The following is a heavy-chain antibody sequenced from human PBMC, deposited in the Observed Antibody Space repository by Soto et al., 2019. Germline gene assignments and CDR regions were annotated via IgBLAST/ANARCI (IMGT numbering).Heavy chain of an antibody. CDR1: GFTFSSYA. D-gene: IGHD3-10*01. J-gene: IGHJ4*01. V-gene: IGHV3-23*01. CDR3: ANSQGYGSGPY. Sequence: EVQLLESGGGLVQPGGSLRLSCAASGFTFSSYAMSWVRQAPGKGLEWVSPISGSGGSTYYTDSVKGRFTISRDNSKNTLYLQMNRLSAEDTAVYYCANSQGYGSGPYWGQGTLVTVSS. CDR2: ISGSGGST.